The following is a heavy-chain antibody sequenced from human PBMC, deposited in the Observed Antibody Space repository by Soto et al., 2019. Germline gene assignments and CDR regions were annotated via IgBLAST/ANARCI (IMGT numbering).Heavy chain of an antibody. CDR2: IKSKAHGGTT. J-gene: IGHJ4*02. Sequence: EVQLEESGGGLIKPGESLTLTCAASDFILSDAWMKWVRQAPGKGLEWVGRIKSKAHGGTTDYAAPLQGRFTILRDDSKNTLYLQMNSLQTEGTAMYYCASYRDSSGLRRYDDWGQGALVTVSS. D-gene: IGHD3-22*01. CDR1: DFILSDAW. CDR3: ASYRDSSGLRRYDD. V-gene: IGHV3-15*07.